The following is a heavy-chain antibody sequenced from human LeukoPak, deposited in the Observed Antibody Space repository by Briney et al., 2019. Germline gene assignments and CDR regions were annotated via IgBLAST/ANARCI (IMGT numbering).Heavy chain of an antibody. Sequence: ASVKVSCKASGYTFTSYYMHWVRQAPGQGLEWMGWISAYNGNTNYAQKLQGRVTMTTDTSTSTAYMELRSLRSDDTAVYYCARRAVAGIPPDYWGQGTLVTVSS. CDR1: GYTFTSYY. V-gene: IGHV1-18*04. CDR3: ARRAVAGIPPDY. J-gene: IGHJ4*02. D-gene: IGHD6-19*01. CDR2: ISAYNGNT.